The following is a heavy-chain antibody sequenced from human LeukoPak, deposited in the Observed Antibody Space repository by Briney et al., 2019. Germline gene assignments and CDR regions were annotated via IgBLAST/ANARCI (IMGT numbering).Heavy chain of an antibody. V-gene: IGHV4-39*01. D-gene: IGHD3-9*01. CDR1: GGSISSSSYY. CDR3: ARHIYDILTGYFRRDAFDI. CDR2: IYYSGST. Sequence: SETLSLTCTVSGGSISSSSYYWGSIRQPPGKGLEWIGSIYYSGSTYYNPSLKSRVTISVDTSKNQFSLKLSSVTAADTAVYYCARHIYDILTGYFRRDAFDIWGQGTMVTVSS. J-gene: IGHJ3*02.